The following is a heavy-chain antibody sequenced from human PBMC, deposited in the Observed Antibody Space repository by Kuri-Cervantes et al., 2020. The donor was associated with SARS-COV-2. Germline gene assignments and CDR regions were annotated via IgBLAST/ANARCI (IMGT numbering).Heavy chain of an antibody. V-gene: IGHV1-2*04. J-gene: IGHJ3*02. CDR2: INPNSGGT. Sequence: ASVKVSCKASGYTFTGYYMHWVRQAPGQGLEWMGWINPNSGGTNSAQKFQVWVIMTRDTSISTAYMELSRLRSDDRAVCYCARGPSWGYFWGSFRGGWDSFDIWGQGTMVTVSS. D-gene: IGHD3-16*02. CDR1: GYTFTGYY. CDR3: ARGPSWGYFWGSFRGGWDSFDI.